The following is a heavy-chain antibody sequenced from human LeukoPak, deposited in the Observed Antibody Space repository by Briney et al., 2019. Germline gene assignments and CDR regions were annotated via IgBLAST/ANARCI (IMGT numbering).Heavy chain of an antibody. CDR3: ARGPYGSGSYGYYYYYYMDV. J-gene: IGHJ6*03. D-gene: IGHD3-10*01. CDR1: GYTFTSYD. Sequence: GASVKVSCKASGYTFTSYDINWVRQATGQGLEWMGWMNPNSGNTGYAQKFQGRVTMTRNTSISTAYMELSSLRSEDTAVYYCARGPYGSGSYGYYYYYYMDVWGKGTTVTISS. V-gene: IGHV1-8*01. CDR2: MNPNSGNT.